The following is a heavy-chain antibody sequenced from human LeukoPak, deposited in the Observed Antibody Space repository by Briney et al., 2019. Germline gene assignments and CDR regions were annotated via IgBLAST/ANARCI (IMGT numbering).Heavy chain of an antibody. D-gene: IGHD4-17*01. CDR2: ISGSGDST. CDR3: AKDWKGHGDYVLGPDY. V-gene: IGHV3-23*01. J-gene: IGHJ4*02. Sequence: PGGSLRLSCAASGFTFSSYAMSWVRQAPGKGLEWVSAISGSGDSTYYADSVKGRFTISRDNSKNTLYLQMNSLRAEDTAVYYCAKDWKGHGDYVLGPDYWGQGTLVTVSS. CDR1: GFTFSSYA.